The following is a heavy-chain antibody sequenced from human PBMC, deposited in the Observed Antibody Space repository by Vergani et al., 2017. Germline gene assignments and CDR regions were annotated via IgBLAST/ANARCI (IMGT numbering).Heavy chain of an antibody. V-gene: IGHV4-34*01. Sequence: QVQLQQWGAGLLKPSETLSLTCAVYGGSFSGYYWSWIRQPPGKGLEWIGEINRSGSNNYNPSLKSRVTISVDTSKNQFSLKLSSVTAADTAVYYCARGVNRDYGFWSGYLRYYFDDWGQGTLVTVSS. CDR2: INRSGSN. CDR3: ARGVNRDYGFWSGYLRYYFDD. J-gene: IGHJ4*02. D-gene: IGHD3-3*01. CDR1: GGSFSGYY.